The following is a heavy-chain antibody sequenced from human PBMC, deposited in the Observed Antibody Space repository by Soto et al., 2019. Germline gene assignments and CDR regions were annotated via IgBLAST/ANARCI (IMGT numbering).Heavy chain of an antibody. V-gene: IGHV1-18*01. D-gene: IGHD6-13*01. CDR2: ISAYNGNT. CDR3: ARAPPLAAGPLDSSAL. J-gene: IGHJ4*02. CDR1: GYTFTSYG. Sequence: QVQLVQSGAEVKKPGASVKVSCKASGYTFTSYGISWVRQAPGQGLEWMGWISAYNGNTNYAQKLQGRVTMTTDTSTSTAYIELRSLRSDDTAVYYCARAPPLAAGPLDSSALWGQGTLVTVSS.